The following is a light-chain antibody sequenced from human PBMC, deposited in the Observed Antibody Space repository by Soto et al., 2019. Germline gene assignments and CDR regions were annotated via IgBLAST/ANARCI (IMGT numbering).Light chain of an antibody. CDR3: QQRRNWPPT. J-gene: IGKJ1*01. CDR2: EAS. Sequence: EIVLTQSPASLSLSPGERATLSCRASQSVNNFLAWYQQRPGQAPRLLMYEASNRATGVPARFSGSGSGTEFTLTISSLDPEDFAIYYCQQRRNWPPTFGQGTKVDIK. V-gene: IGKV3-11*01. CDR1: QSVNNF.